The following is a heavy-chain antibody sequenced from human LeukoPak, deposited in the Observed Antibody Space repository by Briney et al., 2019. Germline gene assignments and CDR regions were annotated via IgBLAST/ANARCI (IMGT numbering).Heavy chain of an antibody. CDR2: INPNSGGT. V-gene: IGHV1-2*02. Sequence: ASVKVSCKASGYTFTGYYMHWVRQAPGQGLEWMGWINPNSGGTNYAQKSQGRVTMTRDTSISTAYMELSRLRSDDTAVYYCARDRVAAAGSLRYYFDYWGQGTLVTVSS. J-gene: IGHJ4*02. D-gene: IGHD6-13*01. CDR3: ARDRVAAAGSLRYYFDY. CDR1: GYTFTGYY.